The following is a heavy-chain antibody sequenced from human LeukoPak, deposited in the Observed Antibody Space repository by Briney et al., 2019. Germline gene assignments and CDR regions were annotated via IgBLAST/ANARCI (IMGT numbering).Heavy chain of an antibody. D-gene: IGHD2-15*01. CDR2: IKSKIDGGTI. Sequence: GGSLRLSCAASGLTFSKAWMSWVRQAPGKGLEWVGRIKSKIDGGTIEYAAPVKGRFTISRDNSKNTQYLQMSSKKTDDTAVYYCTTDGYCSGGNCYSFDYWGQGILVTVSA. CDR3: TTDGYCSGGNCYSFDY. J-gene: IGHJ4*02. CDR1: GLTFSKAW. V-gene: IGHV3-15*01.